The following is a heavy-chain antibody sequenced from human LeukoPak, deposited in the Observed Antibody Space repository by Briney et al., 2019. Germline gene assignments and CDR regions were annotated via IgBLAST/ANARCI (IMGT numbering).Heavy chain of an antibody. Sequence: SETLSLTCTVSGGSISSSSYYWGWIRQPPGKGLEWIGSIYYSGSTYYNPSLKSRVTISVDTSKNQFSLKLSSVTAADTAVYYCARPKGIAVAGSGHDAFDIWGQGTMVTVSS. CDR2: IYYSGST. V-gene: IGHV4-39*01. CDR1: GGSISSSSYY. CDR3: ARPKGIAVAGSGHDAFDI. J-gene: IGHJ3*02. D-gene: IGHD6-19*01.